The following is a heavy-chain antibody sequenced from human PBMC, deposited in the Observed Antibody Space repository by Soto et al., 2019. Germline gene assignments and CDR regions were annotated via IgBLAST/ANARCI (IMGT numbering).Heavy chain of an antibody. V-gene: IGHV3-30*18. J-gene: IGHJ6*03. D-gene: IGHD2-15*01. CDR1: GFTFSSYG. CDR2: ISYDGSNK. CDR3: AKLPSAGGRDYYYMDV. Sequence: GGSLRLSCAASGFTFSSYGMHWVRQAPGKGLEWVAVISYDGSNKYYADSVKGRFTISRDNSKNTLYLQMNSLRAEDTAVYYCAKLPSAGGRDYYYMDVWGKGTTVTVSS.